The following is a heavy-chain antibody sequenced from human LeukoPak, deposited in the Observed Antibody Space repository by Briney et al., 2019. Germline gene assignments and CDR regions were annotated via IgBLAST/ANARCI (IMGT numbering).Heavy chain of an antibody. Sequence: NPSETLSLTCTVSGGSISTYYWSWIRQPPGKGLEWLGYISYSGSTNYNPSLKSRVTISVDTSKNQFSLKLSSVTAADTAVYYCARAKRDYDILTGYLYYYGMDVWGQGTTVTVSS. D-gene: IGHD3-9*01. CDR3: ARAKRDYDILTGYLYYYGMDV. V-gene: IGHV4-59*01. CDR1: GGSISTYY. J-gene: IGHJ6*02. CDR2: ISYSGST.